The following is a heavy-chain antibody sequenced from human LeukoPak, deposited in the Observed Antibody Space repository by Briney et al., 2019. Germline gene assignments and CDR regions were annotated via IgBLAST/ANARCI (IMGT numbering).Heavy chain of an antibody. J-gene: IGHJ4*02. CDR1: GFTFSGHS. D-gene: IGHD1-26*01. V-gene: IGHV3-48*01. CDR3: ARDQKWELRRGYYFDY. CDR2: IKSGGTV. Sequence: GGSLRLSCAATGFTFSGHSMGGVRQAPGRGLEGVSHIKSGGTVYYADSVKGRFTISRDNAKNSVYLQMSGLRAEDTAVYYCARDQKWELRRGYYFDYWGQGTLVTVSS.